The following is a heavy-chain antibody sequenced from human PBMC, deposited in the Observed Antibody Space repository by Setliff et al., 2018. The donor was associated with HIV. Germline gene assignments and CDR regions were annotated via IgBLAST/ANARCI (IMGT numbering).Heavy chain of an antibody. CDR3: ARSRGRWQLVIYY. D-gene: IGHD6-6*01. CDR2: INPSGTT. V-gene: IGHV4-34*01. CDR1: GGSFSGYY. J-gene: IGHJ4*02. Sequence: SETLSLTCAVFGGSFSGYYWTWIRQPPGKGLEWIGEINPSGTTNYNPSLKSRVTISVDTSKNQFSLKLSSVTAADTAVYYCARSRGRWQLVIYYWGQGTLVTVSS.